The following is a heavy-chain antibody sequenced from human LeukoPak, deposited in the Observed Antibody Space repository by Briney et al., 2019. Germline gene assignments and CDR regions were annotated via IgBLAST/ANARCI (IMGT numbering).Heavy chain of an antibody. CDR3: AKDLGSHFDY. V-gene: IGHV3-30*18. CDR2: ISYDGSNK. Sequence: GGSLRLSCAASGFTFSSYGMHWVRQAPGKGLEWVVVISYDGSNKYYADSVKGRFTISRDNSKNTLYLQMNSLRAEDTAVYYCAKDLGSHFDYWGQGTLVTVSS. J-gene: IGHJ4*02. D-gene: IGHD7-27*01. CDR1: GFTFSSYG.